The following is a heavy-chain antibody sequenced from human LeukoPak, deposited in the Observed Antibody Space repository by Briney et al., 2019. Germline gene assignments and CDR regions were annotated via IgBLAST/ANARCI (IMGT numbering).Heavy chain of an antibody. V-gene: IGHV1-8*01. Sequence: GASVKDSCKASGYTFTSYDINWVRQATGQGLEWMGWMNPKSGNTGYGQNFQDRLTMTMNTPIGTAYVELSSLRSEDTAVYYGARGTPYSNEWGQGTLVTVSS. CDR3: ARGTPYSNE. J-gene: IGHJ4*02. CDR2: MNPKSGNT. D-gene: IGHD6-13*01. CDR1: GYTFTSYD.